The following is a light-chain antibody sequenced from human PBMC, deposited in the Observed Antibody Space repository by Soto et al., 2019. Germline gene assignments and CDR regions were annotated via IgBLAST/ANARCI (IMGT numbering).Light chain of an antibody. V-gene: IGKV1-5*01. CDR3: QDYNSNSPT. CDR2: DAS. CDR1: QSISSW. Sequence: DIQMTQSPSTLSASVGDRVTITCRASQSISSWLAWYQQKPGKAPNLLIYDASSLEGGVPSRFSGSGSGTEFTLTISSLQPDDFATYYCQDYNSNSPTFGQGTKVEIK. J-gene: IGKJ1*01.